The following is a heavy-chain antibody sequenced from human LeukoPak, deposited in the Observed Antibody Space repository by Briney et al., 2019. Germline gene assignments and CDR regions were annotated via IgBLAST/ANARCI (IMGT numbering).Heavy chain of an antibody. Sequence: WASVKVSCKASGYTFTGYFIHWVRQAPGQGLEWMGWVNPKSGGTNYAQTFQGRVTMTRDTSIRTAYMELTRLRSDDTAVYYCARVGPHRRMSGNTDYFDYWGQGTLVTVSS. J-gene: IGHJ4*02. D-gene: IGHD3-10*01. CDR3: ARVGPHRRMSGNTDYFDY. V-gene: IGHV1-2*02. CDR2: VNPKSGGT. CDR1: GYTFTGYF.